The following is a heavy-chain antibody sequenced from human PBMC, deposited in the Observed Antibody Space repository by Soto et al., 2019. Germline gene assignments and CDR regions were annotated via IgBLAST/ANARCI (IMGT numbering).Heavy chain of an antibody. CDR2: IWYDGRNK. J-gene: IGHJ6*01. V-gene: IGHV3-33*01. Sequence: QVQLVESGGGVVQPGRSLRLSCAASGFTFSSYGMHWVRQAPGKGLEWVAVIWYDGRNKYYADSVKGRFTISRDNSKNTLYLQMNSLRAEDKAVYYCARDGEYGSGSYYMRGIYYYYGMDGW. CDR1: GFTFSSYG. D-gene: IGHD3-10*01. CDR3: ARDGEYGSGSYYMRGIYYYYGMDG.